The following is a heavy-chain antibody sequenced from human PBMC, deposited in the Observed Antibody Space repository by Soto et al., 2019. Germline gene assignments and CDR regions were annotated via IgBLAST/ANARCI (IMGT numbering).Heavy chain of an antibody. Sequence: GGSLRLSCSASGFPLGTHDMGWVRQAPGTGLEWVSSISGTGAKTYYSNAVTGRFTISRDNSKNTLHLQMQNLRAEDTAIYYCARAMNYYDSKGWFDPWGQGTLVTVSS. CDR3: ARAMNYYDSKGWFDP. D-gene: IGHD3-22*01. CDR1: GFPLGTHD. CDR2: ISGTGAKT. V-gene: IGHV3-23*01. J-gene: IGHJ5*02.